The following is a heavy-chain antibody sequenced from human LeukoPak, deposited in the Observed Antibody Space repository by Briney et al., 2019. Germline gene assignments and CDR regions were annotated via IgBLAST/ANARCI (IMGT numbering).Heavy chain of an antibody. D-gene: IGHD1-26*01. CDR2: ISYDGSNK. V-gene: IGHV3-30*04. CDR1: GFTFSSYA. CDR3: ARGGQWELLDFFDY. J-gene: IGHJ4*02. Sequence: GGSLRLSCAASGFTFSSYAMHWVRQAPGKGLEWVAVISYDGSNKYYADSVKGRFTISSDNSKNTLYLQMNSLRAEDTAVYYCARGGQWELLDFFDYWGQGTLVTVSS.